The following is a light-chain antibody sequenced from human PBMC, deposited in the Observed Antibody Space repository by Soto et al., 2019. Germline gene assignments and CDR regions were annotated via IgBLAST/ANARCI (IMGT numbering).Light chain of an antibody. V-gene: IGKV1-17*03. CDR1: QDIRDY. Sequence: DIQMTQSPSAMSASVGDRVAITCRASQDIRDYLAWFQHKPGNVPKRLIYASTSQSGVPSRFSGSGSGTEFTLTITGLQPEDFATYYCLHYHSYPRTFGRGTKVDIK. CDR2: AS. CDR3: LHYHSYPRT. J-gene: IGKJ1*01.